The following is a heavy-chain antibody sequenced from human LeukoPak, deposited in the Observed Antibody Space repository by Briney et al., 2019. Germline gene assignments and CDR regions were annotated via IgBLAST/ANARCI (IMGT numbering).Heavy chain of an antibody. V-gene: IGHV3-48*03. CDR1: GFTFSSYE. J-gene: IGHJ4*02. D-gene: IGHD1-26*01. Sequence: GESLRLSCAAPGFTFSSYEMNWVRQAPGKGLEWVSYISSSGSTIYYADSVKGRFTISRDNAKNSLYLQMNSLRAEDTAVYYCAREEVGAIDYWGQGTLVTVSS. CDR2: ISSSGSTI. CDR3: AREEVGAIDY.